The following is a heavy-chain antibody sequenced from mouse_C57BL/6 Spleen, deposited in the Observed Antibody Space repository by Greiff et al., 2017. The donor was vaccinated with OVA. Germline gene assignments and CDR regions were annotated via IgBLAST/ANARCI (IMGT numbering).Heavy chain of an antibody. Sequence: VQLHQSGPELVKPGASVKISCKASGYAFSSSWMNWVKQRPGKGLEWIGRIYPGDGDTNYNGKFKGKATLTADKSSSTAYMQLSSLTSEDSAVYFCAKERNTVVAFDYWGQGTTLTVSS. CDR3: AKERNTVVAFDY. V-gene: IGHV1-82*01. CDR2: IYPGDGDT. J-gene: IGHJ2*01. D-gene: IGHD1-1*01. CDR1: GYAFSSSW.